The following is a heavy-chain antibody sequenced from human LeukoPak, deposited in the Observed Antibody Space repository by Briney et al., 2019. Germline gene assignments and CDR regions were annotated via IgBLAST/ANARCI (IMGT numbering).Heavy chain of an antibody. Sequence: GGSLRLSCAVSGSTFDDYAMHWVRQVPGKGLEWVSGIIWNSDSIGYADSVKGRFTTSRDNAKNSLYLQMNSLRAEDTAFYYCAINGGGDSGYGNFDYWGQGTLVTVSS. CDR3: AINGGGDSGYGNFDY. D-gene: IGHD5-12*01. J-gene: IGHJ4*02. CDR2: IIWNSDSI. CDR1: GSTFDDYA. V-gene: IGHV3-9*01.